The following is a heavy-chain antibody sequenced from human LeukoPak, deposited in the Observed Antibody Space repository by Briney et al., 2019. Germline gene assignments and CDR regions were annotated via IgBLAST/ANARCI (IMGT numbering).Heavy chain of an antibody. CDR1: GGSFSGYY. V-gene: IGHV4-34*01. CDR2: IYYSGST. Sequence: SETLSLTCAVYGGSFSGYYWSWIRQPPGKGLEWIGSIYYSGSTYYNPSLKSRVTISVDTSKNQFSLKLSSVTAADTAVYYCASYPYYFDYWGQGTLVTVSS. CDR3: ASYPYYFDY. J-gene: IGHJ4*02. D-gene: IGHD3-16*02.